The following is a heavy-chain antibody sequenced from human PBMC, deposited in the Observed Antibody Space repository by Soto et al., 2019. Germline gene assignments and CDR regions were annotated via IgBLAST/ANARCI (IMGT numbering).Heavy chain of an antibody. CDR1: GFTFSSYA. CDR2: ISYDGGNK. CDR3: ARETGTISPFDY. J-gene: IGHJ4*02. V-gene: IGHV3-30-3*01. Sequence: QVQLVESGGGVVQPGRSLRLSCAASGFTFSSYAMHWVRQAPGKGLEWVALISYDGGNKYYADSVKGRFTISRDNSKNTLYLRMNSLRAEDTAVYYCARETGTISPFDYWGQGTLVTVSS. D-gene: IGHD1-7*01.